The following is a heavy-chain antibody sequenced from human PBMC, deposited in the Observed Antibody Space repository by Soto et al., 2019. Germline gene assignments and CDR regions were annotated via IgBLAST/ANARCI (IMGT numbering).Heavy chain of an antibody. CDR1: DGSISSSSYY. V-gene: IGHV4-39*01. CDR3: ARPVTNNYYYYYMDV. CDR2: IYYSGST. D-gene: IGHD4-17*01. J-gene: IGHJ6*03. Sequence: PXXTLSLPCTVSDGSISSSSYYWGCIRQPPGKGLEWIGSIYYSGSTYYNPSLKSRVTISVDTSKNQFSLKLSSVTAPDTAVYYCARPVTNNYYYYYMDVWGKGTTVTVSS.